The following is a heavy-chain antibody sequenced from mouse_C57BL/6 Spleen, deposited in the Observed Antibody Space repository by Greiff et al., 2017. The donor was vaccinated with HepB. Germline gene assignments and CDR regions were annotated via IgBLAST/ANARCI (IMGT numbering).Heavy chain of an antibody. J-gene: IGHJ2*01. CDR1: GFTFSDYG. CDR3: ARGGSSYDFDY. V-gene: IGHV5-17*01. Sequence: EVKLVESGGGLVKPGGSLKLSCAASGFTFSDYGMHWVRQAPEKGLEWVAYISSGSSTIYYADTVKGRFTVSRDNAKNTLFLQMTSLGSEDTAMYYCARGGSSYDFDYWGQGTTLTVSS. D-gene: IGHD1-1*01. CDR2: ISSGSSTI.